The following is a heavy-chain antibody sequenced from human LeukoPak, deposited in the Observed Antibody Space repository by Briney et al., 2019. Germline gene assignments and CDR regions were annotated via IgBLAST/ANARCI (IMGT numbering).Heavy chain of an antibody. CDR3: ARTGTTPYDAFDI. V-gene: IGHV5-51*01. CDR1: GYTFTSYW. D-gene: IGHD4-17*01. J-gene: IGHJ3*02. Sequence: GESLKISCKGSGYTFTSYWIGWVRQMPGKGLEWMGIIYPDDSDTRYSPSSQGQVSISADKSISTAYLQWSSLKAWDTAMYYCARTGTTPYDAFDIWGQGTLVTVSS. CDR2: IYPDDSDT.